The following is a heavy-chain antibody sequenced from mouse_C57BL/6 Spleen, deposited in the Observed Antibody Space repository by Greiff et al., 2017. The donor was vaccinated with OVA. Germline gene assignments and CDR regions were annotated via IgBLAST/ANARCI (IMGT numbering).Heavy chain of an antibody. CDR3: ARRGAYYSNPFAY. J-gene: IGHJ3*01. D-gene: IGHD2-5*01. V-gene: IGHV1-26*01. CDR1: GYTFTDYY. Sequence: EVQLQQSGPELVKPGASVKISCKASGYTFTDYYMNWVKQSHGKSLEWIGDINPKNGGTSYNQKFKGKATLTVDKSSSTAYMELRNLTSMDSAVYYGARRGAYYSNPFAYWGQGTLVTVSA. CDR2: INPKNGGT.